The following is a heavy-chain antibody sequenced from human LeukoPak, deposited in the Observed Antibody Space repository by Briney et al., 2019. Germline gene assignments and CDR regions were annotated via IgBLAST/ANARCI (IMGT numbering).Heavy chain of an antibody. CDR2: IYYSGST. V-gene: IGHV4-59*08. D-gene: IGHD3-22*01. CDR3: TAYYYDSSGYLLLHY. CDR1: SGSISSYY. J-gene: IGHJ4*02. Sequence: TSETLSLTCTVSSGSISSYYWSWIRQPPGKGLEWIGYIYYSGSTNYNPSLKSRVTISVDTSKNQFSLKLSSVTAADTAVYYCTAYYYDSSGYLLLHYWGQGTLVTVSS.